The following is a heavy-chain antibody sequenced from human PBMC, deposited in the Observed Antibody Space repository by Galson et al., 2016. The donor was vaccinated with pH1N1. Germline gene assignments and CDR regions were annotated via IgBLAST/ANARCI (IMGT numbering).Heavy chain of an antibody. Sequence: SLRLSCAASGFTFSSYAMTWVRQAPGKGLEWVSGISDSGSSTYYADSVKGRFTIPRDNSKNTVYLQMNSLRAEDTAVYYCAKGPRGVVVVAATHWGQGTLVTVSS. CDR3: AKGPRGVVVVAATH. D-gene: IGHD2-15*01. V-gene: IGHV3-23*01. J-gene: IGHJ4*02. CDR1: GFTFSSYA. CDR2: ISDSGSST.